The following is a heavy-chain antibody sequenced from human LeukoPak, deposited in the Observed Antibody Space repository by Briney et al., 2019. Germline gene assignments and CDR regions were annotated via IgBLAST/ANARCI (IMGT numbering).Heavy chain of an antibody. CDR2: ISSTGSLM. V-gene: IGHV3-11*04. CDR1: GFTFTDYY. J-gene: IGHJ4*02. D-gene: IGHD6-6*01. Sequence: GGSLRLSCAASGFTFTDYYLSWIRQAPGKGLEWVAYISSTGSLMYYAHSVKGRFTISRDNAQNLVYLQMNSLRAEDTAVYYCGGEPYGTSSDRLDYWGQGTLVTVSS. CDR3: GGEPYGTSSDRLDY.